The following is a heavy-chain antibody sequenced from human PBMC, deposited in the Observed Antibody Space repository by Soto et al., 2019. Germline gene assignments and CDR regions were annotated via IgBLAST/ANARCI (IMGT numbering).Heavy chain of an antibody. CDR1: GFTFNIYW. D-gene: IGHD1-1*01. V-gene: IGHV3-74*01. Sequence: EVQLVESGGGLVQPGGSLRLSCVASGFTFNIYWMHWVRQAPGKGLEWVSRIDNDGSATTYAGSEKCRFTISRDNAKNTLFMPMNTLRVDYTAVYYCSRYNLISYWGPGSLVTVSS. J-gene: IGHJ4*02. CDR2: IDNDGSAT. CDR3: SRYNLISY.